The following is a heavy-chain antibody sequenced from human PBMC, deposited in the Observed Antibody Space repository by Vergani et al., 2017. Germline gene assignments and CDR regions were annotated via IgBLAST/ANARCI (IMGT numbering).Heavy chain of an antibody. D-gene: IGHD3-10*01. CDR1: GGSFSGYY. J-gene: IGHJ6*02. V-gene: IGHV4-34*01. CDR2: INHSGST. CDR3: AREGVRGVHYYYYYGMDV. Sequence: QVQLQQWGAGLLKPSETLSLTCAVYGGSFSGYYWSWIRQPPGKGLEWIGEINHSGSTNYNPSLKSRVTISVDTSKNQFSLKLSSVTAADTAVYYCAREGVRGVHYYYYYGMDVWGQGTTVTVSS.